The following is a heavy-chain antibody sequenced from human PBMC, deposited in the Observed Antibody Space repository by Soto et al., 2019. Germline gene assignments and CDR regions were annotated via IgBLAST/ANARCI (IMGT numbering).Heavy chain of an antibody. CDR2: MNPGSGKT. Sequence: ASLKVSCKASGYTFTGYYIHWVRQAAGQGLEWLGWMNPGSGKTGHASKFQGRVAMTRDASTGTSHLELSSLTSDDTAVYYCARMASAGTLNWFDPWGQGTLVTVSS. J-gene: IGHJ5*02. V-gene: IGHV1-8*02. CDR1: GYTFTGYY. D-gene: IGHD6-13*01. CDR3: ARMASAGTLNWFDP.